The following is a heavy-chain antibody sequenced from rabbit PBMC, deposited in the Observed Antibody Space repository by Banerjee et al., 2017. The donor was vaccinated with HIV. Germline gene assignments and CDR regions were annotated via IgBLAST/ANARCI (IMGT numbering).Heavy chain of an antibody. J-gene: IGHJ4*01. CDR1: GFTFSSYW. V-gene: IGHV1S45*01. Sequence: QEQLVESGGDLVKPGASLTLTCTASGFTFSSYWMCWVRQAPGKGLEWIACIDGDSSGNTHYASWAKGRFTISKTSSTTVTLQMTSLTAADTATYFCATSGSSYYKYDLWGPGTLVTVS. CDR2: IDGDSSGNT. D-gene: IGHD8-1*01. CDR3: ATSGSSYYKYDL.